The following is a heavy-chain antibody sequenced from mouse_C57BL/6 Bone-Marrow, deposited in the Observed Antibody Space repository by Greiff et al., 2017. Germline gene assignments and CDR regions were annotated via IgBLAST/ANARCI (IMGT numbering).Heavy chain of an antibody. J-gene: IGHJ4*01. CDR2: IYPGDGDT. V-gene: IGHV1-80*01. CDR3: ARGWLLGYARDY. D-gene: IGHD2-3*01. CDR1: GYAFSSYC. Sequence: VQLQQSGAELVKPGASVKISCKASGYAFSSYCMNWVKQTPGKGLEWIGKIYPGDGDTNYNGKFKGKATLTADKSSSTPYMQLSSLTSEDSAVYVCARGWLLGYARDYWGQGTSVTVSA.